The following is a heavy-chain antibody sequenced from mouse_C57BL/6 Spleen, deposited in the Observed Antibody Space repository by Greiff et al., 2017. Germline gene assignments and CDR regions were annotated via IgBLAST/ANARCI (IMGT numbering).Heavy chain of an antibody. V-gene: IGHV1-81*01. CDR3: ARTGTDFDY. J-gene: IGHJ2*01. D-gene: IGHD4-1*01. CDR2: IYPCNGNT. CDR1: GYTFTSYG. Sequence: QVQLQQPGAELARPGASVKLSCKASGYTFTSYGISWVKQRTGQGLEWIGEIYPCNGNTYYNEKFKGKATLTADKSSSTAYMELRSLTSEDSAVYFCARTGTDFDYWGQGTTLTVSS.